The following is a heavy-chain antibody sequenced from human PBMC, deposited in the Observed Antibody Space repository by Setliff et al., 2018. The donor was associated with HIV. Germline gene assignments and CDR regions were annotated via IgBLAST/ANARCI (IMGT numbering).Heavy chain of an antibody. D-gene: IGHD5-12*01. CDR1: GGSLSGYY. CDR3: ARDGGYSGYFDY. CDR2: INHSGST. V-gene: IGHV4-34*01. J-gene: IGHJ4*02. Sequence: SETLSLTCAVYGGSLSGYYWSWIRQPPGKGLEWFGEINHSGSTNYNPSLKSRVTISVDTSKNQFSLKLSSATAADTAVYYCARDGGYSGYFDYWGQGSLVTVSS.